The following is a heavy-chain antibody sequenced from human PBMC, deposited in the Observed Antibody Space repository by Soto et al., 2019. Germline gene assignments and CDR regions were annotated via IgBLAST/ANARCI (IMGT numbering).Heavy chain of an antibody. CDR3: ARKVAALSLYYFDY. CDR1: GGSVSSGSYY. V-gene: IGHV4-61*01. J-gene: IGHJ4*02. CDR2: IYYSGST. D-gene: IGHD2-15*01. Sequence: SETLSLTCTVSGGSVSSGSYYWSWIRQPPGKGLEWIGYIYYSGSTNYNPSLKSRVTISVDTSKNQFSLKLSSVTAADTAVYYCARKVAALSLYYFDYWGQGTLVTVSS.